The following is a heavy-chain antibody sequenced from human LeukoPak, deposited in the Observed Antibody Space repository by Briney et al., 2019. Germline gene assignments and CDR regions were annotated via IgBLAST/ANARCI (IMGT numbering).Heavy chain of an antibody. Sequence: GASVKVSCKASGYTFTGYYMHWVRQAPGQVLEWMGWINPNSGGTSYAQKFQGRVTMTRDTSISTAYMELSRLRSDDTAVYYCARAEKGWLPQNFDYWGQGTLVTVSS. J-gene: IGHJ4*02. V-gene: IGHV1-2*02. D-gene: IGHD3-22*01. CDR3: ARAEKGWLPQNFDY. CDR1: GYTFTGYY. CDR2: INPNSGGT.